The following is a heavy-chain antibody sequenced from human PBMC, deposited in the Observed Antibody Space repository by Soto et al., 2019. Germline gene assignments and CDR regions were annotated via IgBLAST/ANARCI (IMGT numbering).Heavy chain of an antibody. J-gene: IGHJ4*02. V-gene: IGHV3-30*18. CDR3: AKDYEDKRMVYTNGFDY. CDR2: ISYDGTNK. CDR1: GFSFSTYG. D-gene: IGHD2-2*02. Sequence: QVQLVESGGGVVQPGRSLRLSCAASGFSFSTYGMHWIRQAPGKGLEWMALISYDGTNKNYVDSVKGRFTISRDNSKNTLYHQMNRLNPDNTALYYCAKDYEDKRMVYTNGFDYWRQGTLVNVSS.